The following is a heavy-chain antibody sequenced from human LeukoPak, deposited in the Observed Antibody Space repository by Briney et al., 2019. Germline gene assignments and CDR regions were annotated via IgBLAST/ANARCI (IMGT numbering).Heavy chain of an antibody. CDR2: INSDGSST. Sequence: PGGSLRLSCAASGFTFSSYAMSWVRQAPGKGLVWVSRINSDGSSTTYADSVKGRFTISRDNAKNTLYLQMNSLRAEDTAVYYCARDPRYCSGGSCYSWFDPWGQGTLVTVSS. CDR1: GFTFSSYA. D-gene: IGHD2-15*01. CDR3: ARDPRYCSGGSCYSWFDP. V-gene: IGHV3-74*01. J-gene: IGHJ5*02.